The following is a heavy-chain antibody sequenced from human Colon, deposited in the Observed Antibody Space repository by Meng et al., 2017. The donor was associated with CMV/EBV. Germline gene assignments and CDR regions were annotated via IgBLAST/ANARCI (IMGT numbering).Heavy chain of an antibody. V-gene: IGHV1-8*03. CDR3: ARGDIVVVPAAIPAYYGMDV. CDR2: MNPNSGNT. D-gene: IGHD2-2*02. CDR1: GYTFTSYD. Sequence: ASVTVSCKASGYTFTSYDINWVRQATGQGREGMGWMNPNSGNTGYAQKSQGRVTITSNTSISTAYMELSSLRSEDTAVYYCARGDIVVVPAAIPAYYGMDVWGQGTTVTVSS. J-gene: IGHJ6*02.